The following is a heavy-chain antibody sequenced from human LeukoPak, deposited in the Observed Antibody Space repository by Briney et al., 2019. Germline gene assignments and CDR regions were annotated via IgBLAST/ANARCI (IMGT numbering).Heavy chain of an antibody. V-gene: IGHV3-48*01. D-gene: IGHD4-11*01. CDR3: ARDLVTMRAFDI. Sequence: PGGSLRLSCAASGFTFSSYNMNWVRQAPGKGLEWVSYISSSSSTIYYAESVKGRFTISRDNAKNSLFLQMNSLRAEDTAVYYCARDLVTMRAFDIWGQGTMVTVSS. CDR1: GFTFSSYN. J-gene: IGHJ3*02. CDR2: ISSSSSTI.